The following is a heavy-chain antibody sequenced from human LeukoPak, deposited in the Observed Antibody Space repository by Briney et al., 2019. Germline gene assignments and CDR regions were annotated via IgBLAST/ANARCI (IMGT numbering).Heavy chain of an antibody. CDR3: SGGEWLVRIDY. J-gene: IGHJ4*02. CDR2: IYYSGST. D-gene: IGHD6-19*01. Sequence: SETLSLTCTVYGGSISSYYWSWIRQPPGKGLEWIGYIYYSGSTNYNPSLKSRVTISVDTSKNQFSLKLSSVTAADTAVYYCSGGEWLVRIDYWGQGTLVTVSS. V-gene: IGHV4-59*01. CDR1: GGSISSYY.